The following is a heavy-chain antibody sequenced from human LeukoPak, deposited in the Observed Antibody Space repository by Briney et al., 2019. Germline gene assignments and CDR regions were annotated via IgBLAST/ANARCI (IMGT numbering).Heavy chain of an antibody. CDR2: VSFDGRNK. J-gene: IGHJ4*02. V-gene: IGHV3-30*04. CDR3: ARQGCSAGSCYLDY. D-gene: IGHD2-15*01. CDR1: GFTFSSYA. Sequence: TGGSLRLSCVVSGFTFSSYAMHWVRQAPGKGLDWVAVVSFDGRNKYYADSVKGRFTISRDSSGNTLYLQMNSLRVEDTAVYYCARQGCSAGSCYLDYWGQGTLVTVSS.